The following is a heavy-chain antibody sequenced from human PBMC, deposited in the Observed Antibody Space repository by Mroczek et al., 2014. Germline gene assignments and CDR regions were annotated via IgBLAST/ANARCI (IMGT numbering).Heavy chain of an antibody. CDR1: GGSISSGGYY. J-gene: IGHJ3*02. CDR2: IYYSGST. D-gene: IGHD3-22*01. V-gene: IGHV4-31*03. Sequence: QVQLQQWGPGLVKPSQTLSLTCTVSGGSISSGGYYWSWIRQHPGKGLEWIGYIYYSGSTYYNPSLKSRVTISVDTSKNQFSLKLSSVTAADTAVYYCARASYYYDSSGYSLGYGFAFDIVGPRDKWSPVSS. CDR3: ARASYYYDSSGYSLGYGFAFDI.